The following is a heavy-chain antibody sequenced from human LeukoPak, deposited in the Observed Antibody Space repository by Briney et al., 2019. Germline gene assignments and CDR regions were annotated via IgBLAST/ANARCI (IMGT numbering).Heavy chain of an antibody. CDR1: GGSFSGYY. J-gene: IGHJ4*02. CDR3: ARGGYCSSTSCYHA. D-gene: IGHD2-2*01. V-gene: IGHV4-34*01. CDR2: INHSGGT. Sequence: PSETLSLTCAVYGGSFSGYYWSWIRQPPGKGLEWIGEINHSGGTNYNPSLKSRVTISVDTSKNQFSLKLSSVTAADTAVYYCARGGYCSSTSCYHAWGQGTLVTVSS.